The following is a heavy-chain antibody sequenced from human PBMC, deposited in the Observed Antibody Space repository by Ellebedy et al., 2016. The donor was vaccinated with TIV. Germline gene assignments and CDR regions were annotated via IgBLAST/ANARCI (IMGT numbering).Heavy chain of an antibody. CDR3: ARVGSLWSDDS. D-gene: IGHD6-19*01. CDR2: ITSSSNFI. CDR1: GFTFSTYT. J-gene: IGHJ5*01. Sequence: GESLKISXAASGFTFSTYTLTWVRQAPGKGLEWVSSITSSSNFIYYADSVRGRFTISRDNSKNTLYLQMNSLRAEDTAVYYCARVGSLWSDDSWGQGTLVTVSS. V-gene: IGHV3-21*01.